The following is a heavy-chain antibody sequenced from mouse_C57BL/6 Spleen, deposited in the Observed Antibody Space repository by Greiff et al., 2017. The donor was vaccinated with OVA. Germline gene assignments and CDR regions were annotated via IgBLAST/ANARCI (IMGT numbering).Heavy chain of an antibody. J-gene: IGHJ1*03. CDR2: IYPGDGDT. V-gene: IGHV1-82*01. Sequence: VKLMESGPELVKPGASVKISCKASGYAFSSSWMNWVKQRPGKGLEWIGRIYPGDGDTNYNGKFKGKATLTADKSSSTAYMQLSSLTSEDSAVYFCARNPIYYDYPHWYFDVWGTGTTVTVSS. CDR3: ARNPIYYDYPHWYFDV. CDR1: GYAFSSSW. D-gene: IGHD2-4*01.